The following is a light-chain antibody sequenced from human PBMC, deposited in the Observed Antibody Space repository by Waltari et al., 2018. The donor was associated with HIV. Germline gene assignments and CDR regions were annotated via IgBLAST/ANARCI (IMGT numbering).Light chain of an antibody. CDR2: GNT. CDR1: SSNIGAGYD. CDR3: QSYDTSLSAYV. J-gene: IGLJ1*01. V-gene: IGLV1-40*01. Sequence: QSVLAQPPSVSGAPGQRVTISCTGSSSNIGAGYDVHWYQQLPGTAPKFLIYGNTNRPSGVPDRFPASKSGSSASLAITGLQAEDEADYYCQSYDTSLSAYVFGTGTKVTVL.